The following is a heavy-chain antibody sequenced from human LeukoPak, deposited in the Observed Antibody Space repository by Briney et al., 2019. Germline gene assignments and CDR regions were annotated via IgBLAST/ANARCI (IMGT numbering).Heavy chain of an antibody. Sequence: GASVKVSCKASGYTFTSYGISWVRQAPGQGLEWMGWISAYNGNTNYAQKLQGRVTMTTDTSTSTAYMELRSLRSDDTAVYHCARVEEYYDSSGYYLWQFDYWGQGTLVTVSS. CDR2: ISAYNGNT. CDR3: ARVEEYYDSSGYYLWQFDY. J-gene: IGHJ4*02. V-gene: IGHV1-18*01. D-gene: IGHD3-22*01. CDR1: GYTFTSYG.